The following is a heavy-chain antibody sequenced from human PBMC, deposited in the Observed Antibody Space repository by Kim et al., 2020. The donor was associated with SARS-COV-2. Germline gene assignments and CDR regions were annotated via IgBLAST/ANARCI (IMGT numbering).Heavy chain of an antibody. V-gene: IGHV6-1*01. CDR3: ARGGIAAAGTIDY. J-gene: IGHJ4*02. D-gene: IGHD6-13*01. Sequence: YSVSVTSRLTLHPDTSKNQFSLQLNSVTPEDTAVYYCARGGIAAAGTIDYWGQGTLVTVSS.